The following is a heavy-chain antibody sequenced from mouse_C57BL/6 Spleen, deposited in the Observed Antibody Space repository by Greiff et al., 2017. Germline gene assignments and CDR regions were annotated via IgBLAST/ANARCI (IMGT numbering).Heavy chain of an antibody. CDR3: ARFWLPSYAMDY. J-gene: IGHJ4*01. Sequence: EVQLQQSGPELVKPGASVKISCKASGYTFTDYYMNWVKQSHGNSLEWIGDINPNNGGTSYNQKFKGKATLTVDKSSSTAYMELRSLTSVDSAVYYCARFWLPSYAMDYWGQGTSVTVSS. D-gene: IGHD2-2*01. CDR1: GYTFTDYY. V-gene: IGHV1-26*01. CDR2: INPNNGGT.